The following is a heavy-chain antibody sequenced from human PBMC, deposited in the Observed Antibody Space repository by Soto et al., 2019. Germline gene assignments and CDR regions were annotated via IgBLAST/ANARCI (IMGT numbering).Heavy chain of an antibody. J-gene: IGHJ4*02. CDR3: AREAIIVIAAPEYYFDY. V-gene: IGHV3-66*01. CDR1: GFDVSNTD. Sequence: GGSLRLSCAASGFDVSNTDMSWVRQAPGKGLEWVSVIYSGGYTNYADSVKGRFIVSRDSPKNTLYLQMDSLRAEDTAVYYCAREAIIVIAAPEYYFDYWGQGTLVTVSS. CDR2: IYSGGYT. D-gene: IGHD3-22*01.